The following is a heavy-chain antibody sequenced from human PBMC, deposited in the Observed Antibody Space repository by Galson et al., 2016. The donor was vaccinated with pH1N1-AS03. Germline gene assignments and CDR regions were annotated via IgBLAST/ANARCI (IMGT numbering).Heavy chain of an antibody. V-gene: IGHV2-5*02. D-gene: IGHD4-23*01. CDR3: AHRHGGNSHYFGY. Sequence: PALVKPTQTLTLTCTFSEFSLTTSGVGVAWIRQPPGKALEWLALIYWDDDKRYSPSLKNRLTITKDSFRNKVVLSMTNMGPVGTASYYCAHRHGGNSHYFGYWGPGTLVTVSS. CDR1: EFSLTTSGVG. CDR2: IYWDDDK. J-gene: IGHJ4*02.